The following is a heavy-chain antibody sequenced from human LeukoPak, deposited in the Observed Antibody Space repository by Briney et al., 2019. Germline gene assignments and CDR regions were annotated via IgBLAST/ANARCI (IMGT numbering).Heavy chain of an antibody. V-gene: IGHV3-11*01. CDR1: GLSFSDYY. J-gene: IGHJ4*02. CDR3: AREVMTTLVD. D-gene: IGHD3-22*01. Sequence: GGSLRLSCAASGLSFSDYYMNWIRQAPGKGLEWVSYISSRGSTMYYADSVKGRFTISRDNAKNSLYLQMNSLTAEDTAVYYCAREVMTTLVDWGQGTLVTVSS. CDR2: ISSRGSTM.